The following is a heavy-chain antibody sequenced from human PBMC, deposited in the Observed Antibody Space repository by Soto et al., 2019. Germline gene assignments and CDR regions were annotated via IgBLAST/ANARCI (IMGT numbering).Heavy chain of an antibody. CDR1: GFTFSSYA. D-gene: IGHD3-9*01. J-gene: IGHJ4*02. V-gene: IGHV3-64D*06. Sequence: GGSLRLSGSASGFTFSSYAMHWVRQAPGKGLEYVSAISSNVGSTYYADSVKGRFTISRDNSKNTLYLQMSSLRAEDTAVYYCVNYDILSGYFLWGQGTLVTVSS. CDR2: ISSNVGST. CDR3: VNYDILSGYFL.